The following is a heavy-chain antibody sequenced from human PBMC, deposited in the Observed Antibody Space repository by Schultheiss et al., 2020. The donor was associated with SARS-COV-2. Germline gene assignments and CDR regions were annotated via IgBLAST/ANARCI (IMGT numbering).Heavy chain of an antibody. CDR3: ARGNYSYYGVDV. Sequence: GGSLRLSCAASGFTFSSYAMSWVRQAPGKGLEWVSAISGSGGSTYYADSVKGRFTISRDNAKNSLYLQMTSLRVEDTAVYYCARGNYSYYGVDVWGQGTTVTVSS. V-gene: IGHV3-23*01. CDR1: GFTFSSYA. J-gene: IGHJ6*02. CDR2: ISGSGGST.